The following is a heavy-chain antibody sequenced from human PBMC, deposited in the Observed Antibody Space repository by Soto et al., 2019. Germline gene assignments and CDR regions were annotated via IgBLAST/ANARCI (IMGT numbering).Heavy chain of an antibody. CDR1: GGSISSGDYY. CDR3: ARYYYDSSGYYNWFDP. CDR2: IYYSGST. J-gene: IGHJ5*02. V-gene: IGHV4-30-4*01. Sequence: SETLSLTCTVSGGSISSGDYYWSWIRQPPGKGLEWIGHIYYSGSTYYNPSLKSRVTISVDTSKNQFSLKLSSVTAADTAVYYCARYYYDSSGYYNWFDPWGQGTLVTVSS. D-gene: IGHD3-22*01.